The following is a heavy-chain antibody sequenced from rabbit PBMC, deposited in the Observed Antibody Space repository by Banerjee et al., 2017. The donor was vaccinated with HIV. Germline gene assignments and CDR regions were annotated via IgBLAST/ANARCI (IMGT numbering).Heavy chain of an antibody. CDR1: GFTLSTYW. CDR2: IYTGSGST. V-gene: IGHV1S45*01. CDR3: ARNTANSLDYFDL. D-gene: IGHD1-1*01. Sequence: EESGGDLVKPEGSLTLTCTASGFTLSTYWICWVRQAPGKGLEWIACIYTGSGSTYYASWAKGRFTISKTSSTTVTLQMTSLTAADTATYFCARNTANSLDYFDLWGQGTLVTVS. J-gene: IGHJ4*01.